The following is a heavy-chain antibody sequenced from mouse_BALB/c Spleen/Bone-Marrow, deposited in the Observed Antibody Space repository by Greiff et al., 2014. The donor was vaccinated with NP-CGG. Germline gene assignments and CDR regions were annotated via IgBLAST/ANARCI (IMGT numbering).Heavy chain of an antibody. CDR3: XXSNYGYWYFDV. Sequence: VQLQQSGAELVKPGASVKLSCKASGYTFSSYYMYWVKQRPGQGLEWIGEINPSNGGTKFNEKFKSKATLTVDKSSSTAYMQLSXXXXXXXAXXXXXXSNYGYWYFDVWGAGTTVTVSX. CDR1: GYTFSSYY. V-gene: IGHV1S120*01. J-gene: IGHJ1*01. D-gene: IGHD1-1*01. CDR2: INPSNGGT.